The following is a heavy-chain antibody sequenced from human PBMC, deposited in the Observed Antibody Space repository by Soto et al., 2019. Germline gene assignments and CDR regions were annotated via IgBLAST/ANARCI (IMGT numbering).Heavy chain of an antibody. CDR2: IYSGGST. D-gene: IGHD4-4*01. J-gene: IGHJ6*03. CDR1: GFTVSSNY. Sequence: GGSLRLSCAASGFTVSSNYMSWVRQAPGKGLEWVSVIYSGGSTYYADSVKGRFTISRDNSKNTLYLQMNSLRAEDTAVYYCDSTSVNIYYYYMDVWGKGTTVTVSS. CDR3: DSTSVNIYYYYMDV. V-gene: IGHV3-66*01.